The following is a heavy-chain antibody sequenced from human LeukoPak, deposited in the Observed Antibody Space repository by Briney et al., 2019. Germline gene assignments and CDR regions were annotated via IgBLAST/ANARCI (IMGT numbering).Heavy chain of an antibody. CDR3: ALSVDTAMVSVYYFDY. CDR2: ISGSGGST. J-gene: IGHJ4*02. Sequence: GSLRLSCAASGFTFSSYAMSWVRQAPGKGLEWVSAISGSGGSTYYADSVKGRFTISRDNSKNTLYLQMNSLRAEDTAVYYCALSVDTAMVSVYYFDYWGQGTLVTVSS. CDR1: GFTFSSYA. D-gene: IGHD5-18*01. V-gene: IGHV3-23*01.